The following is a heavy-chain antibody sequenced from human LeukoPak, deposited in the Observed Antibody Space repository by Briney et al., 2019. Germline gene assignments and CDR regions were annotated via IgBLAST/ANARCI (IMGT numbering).Heavy chain of an antibody. J-gene: IGHJ4*02. CDR2: IYTSGST. D-gene: IGHD1-26*01. Sequence: PSETLSLTCTVSGGSISSYYWSWIRQPAGKGLGWIGRIYTSGSTNYNPSLKSRVTMSVDTSKNQFSLKLSAVTAADSAVYYRARSGSYYPDYDYWGQGTLVTVSS. CDR1: GGSISSYY. V-gene: IGHV4-4*07. CDR3: ARSGSYYPDYDY.